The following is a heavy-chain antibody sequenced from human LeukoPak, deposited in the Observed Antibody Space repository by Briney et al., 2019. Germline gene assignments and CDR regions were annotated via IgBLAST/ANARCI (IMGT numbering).Heavy chain of an antibody. D-gene: IGHD1-1*01. V-gene: IGHV4-4*07. Sequence: NPSETLSLTCTVSGGSISSYYWSWIRQPAGKGLEWIGRIYTSGSTNYNPSLKSRVTMSVDTSKNQFSLKLSSVTAADTAVYYCARNGRRYNWAEGAFDSGGEGTMVTVSS. J-gene: IGHJ3*02. CDR3: ARNGRRYNWAEGAFDS. CDR1: GGSISSYY. CDR2: IYTSGST.